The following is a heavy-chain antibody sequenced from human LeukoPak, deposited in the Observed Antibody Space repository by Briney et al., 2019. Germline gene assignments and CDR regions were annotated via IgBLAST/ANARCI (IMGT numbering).Heavy chain of an antibody. Sequence: SGPTLVSPTQPLTLTCSFSGFSVRTSGVGVGWIRQPPGKALEWLALIYWDDDKRYSPSLKTGLTITKDTSKNQVVLTMTNVDPVDTATYYCVHRLVGAHGNYFGSWGQGTLVTVSS. J-gene: IGHJ4*02. CDR1: GFSVRTSGVG. D-gene: IGHD1-26*01. V-gene: IGHV2-5*02. CDR2: IYWDDDK. CDR3: VHRLVGAHGNYFGS.